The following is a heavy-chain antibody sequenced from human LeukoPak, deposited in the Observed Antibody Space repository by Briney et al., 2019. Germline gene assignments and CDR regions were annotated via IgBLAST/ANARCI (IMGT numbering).Heavy chain of an antibody. CDR3: AKDMFEYYGSGSSPGAFDI. J-gene: IGHJ3*02. Sequence: PGGSLRLSCAASGFTFSSYAMSWVRQAPGKGLEWVSAISGSGGSTYYADSVKGRFTISRDNSKNTLYLQMNSLRAEDTAVYYCAKDMFEYYGSGSSPGAFDIWGQGTMVTVSS. D-gene: IGHD3-10*01. CDR1: GFTFSSYA. V-gene: IGHV3-23*01. CDR2: ISGSGGST.